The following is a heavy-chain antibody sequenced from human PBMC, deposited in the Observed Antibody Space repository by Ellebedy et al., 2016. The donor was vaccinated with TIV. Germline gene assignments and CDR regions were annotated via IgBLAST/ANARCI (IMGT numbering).Heavy chain of an antibody. Sequence: AASVKVSCKVSGNPSTNYVVIWVRQAPGEGLEWMGWDNPYNGHTNYAQKFQGRLNLTTGTSTSTAYMDLRSLTSDDTAVYYCARSDLRLLLLYYYGMDVWGQGTAVTVSS. CDR1: GNPSTNYV. J-gene: IGHJ6*02. D-gene: IGHD2-15*01. CDR2: DNPYNGHT. CDR3: ARSDLRLLLLYYYGMDV. V-gene: IGHV1-18*04.